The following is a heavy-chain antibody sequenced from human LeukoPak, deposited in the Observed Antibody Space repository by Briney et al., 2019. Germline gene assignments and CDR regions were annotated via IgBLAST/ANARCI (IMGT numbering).Heavy chain of an antibody. V-gene: IGHV4-34*01. Sequence: PSETLSLTCAVYGGSFSGYYWSWIRQPPGKGLEWIGEINHSGSTNYNPSLKSRVTISVDTSKNQFSLKLSSVTAADTAVYYCAATTVTVGFDPWGQGTLVTVSS. CDR2: INHSGST. CDR3: AATTVTVGFDP. J-gene: IGHJ5*02. D-gene: IGHD4-4*01. CDR1: GGSFSGYY.